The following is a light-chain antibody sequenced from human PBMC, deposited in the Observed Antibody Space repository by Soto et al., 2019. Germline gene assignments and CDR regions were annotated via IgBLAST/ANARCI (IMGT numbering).Light chain of an antibody. CDR1: SSNIGSET. CDR2: SDN. CDR3: AAWDDSLNGRV. Sequence: QSVLTQPPSASGTPGQRVTISCSGSSSNIGSETVNWYQQLPGMAPKLLIYSDNQRPSGVPDRFSGSKSGTSASLAISGLQSEDEAEYYCAAWDDSLNGRVFGGGTKVTVL. V-gene: IGLV1-44*01. J-gene: IGLJ3*02.